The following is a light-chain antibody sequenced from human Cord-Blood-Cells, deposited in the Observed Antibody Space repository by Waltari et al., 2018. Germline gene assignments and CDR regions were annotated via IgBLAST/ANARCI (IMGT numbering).Light chain of an antibody. V-gene: IGLV1-40*01. J-gene: IGLJ3*02. Sequence: QSVLTPPPSVSGAPAQRVNISSTGTSSNIGAGYDVLWYQQLPGTAPKLLIYGNSNRPSGVPDRFSGSKSGTSASLAITGLQAEDEADYYCQSYDSSLSGSVFGGGTKLTVL. CDR2: GNS. CDR1: SSNIGAGYD. CDR3: QSYDSSLSGSV.